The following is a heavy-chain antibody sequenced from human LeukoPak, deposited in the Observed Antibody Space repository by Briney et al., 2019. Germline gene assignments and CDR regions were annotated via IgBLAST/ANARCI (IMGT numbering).Heavy chain of an antibody. CDR3: ARGNMSQYQLLCLDH. CDR2: INHSGST. CDR1: GGSFSGYY. D-gene: IGHD2-2*01. J-gene: IGHJ4*02. V-gene: IGHV4-34*01. Sequence: PSETLSLTCAVYGGSFSGYYWSWIRQPPGKGLEWIGEINHSGSTNYNPSLKSRVTISVDTSKNQFSLKLSSVTAADTAVYYCARGNMSQYQLLCLDHWGQGTLVTVSS.